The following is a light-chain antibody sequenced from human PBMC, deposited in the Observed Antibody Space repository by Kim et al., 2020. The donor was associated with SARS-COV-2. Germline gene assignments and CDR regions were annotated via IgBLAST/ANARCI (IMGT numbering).Light chain of an antibody. Sequence: VSPGERATLSGRASQSVKNNLAWYQQKPGQAPRLLVYGGSIRATGVPARFSGKGSETEFTLTITSLQSEDFAVYSCQQYNNWPRTFGPGTKVDIK. CDR3: QQYNNWPRT. CDR2: GGS. J-gene: IGKJ1*01. V-gene: IGKV3-15*01. CDR1: QSVKNN.